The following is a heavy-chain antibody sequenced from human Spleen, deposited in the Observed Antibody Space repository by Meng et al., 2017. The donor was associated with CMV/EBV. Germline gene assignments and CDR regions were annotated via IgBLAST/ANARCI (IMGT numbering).Heavy chain of an antibody. CDR3: ARAAVPAARYYFDY. CDR2: IYTSGST. D-gene: IGHD2-2*01. J-gene: IGHJ4*02. V-gene: IGHV4-4*07. CDR1: GGSISSYY. Sequence: SETLSLTCTVSGGSISSYYWSWIRQPAGKGLEWIGRIYTSGSTNYNPSLKSRVTMSVDTSKNQFSLKLSSVTAADTAVYYCARAAVPAARYYFDYWGQGTLVTVSS.